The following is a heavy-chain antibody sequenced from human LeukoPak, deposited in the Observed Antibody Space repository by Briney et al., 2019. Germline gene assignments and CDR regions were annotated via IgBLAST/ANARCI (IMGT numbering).Heavy chain of an antibody. V-gene: IGHV3-74*01. CDR3: AREWKKTGAFDY. CDR2: INTDGSST. CDR1: GFTFSSFW. D-gene: IGHD1-1*01. J-gene: IGHJ4*02. Sequence: GGSLRLSCAASGFTFSSFWMHWVRQAPGKGLVWVSFINTDGSSTTYADSVKGRFTVSRDNAKSTLYLQMSGLRAEDTAVYYCAREWKKTGAFDYWGQGTLVTVSS.